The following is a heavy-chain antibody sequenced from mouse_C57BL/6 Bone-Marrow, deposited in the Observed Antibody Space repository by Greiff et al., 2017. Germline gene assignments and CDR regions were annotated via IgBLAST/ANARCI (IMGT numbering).Heavy chain of an antibody. J-gene: IGHJ3*01. CDR2: ISNLAYSI. CDR3: ERQGDPY. CDR1: GFTFSDYG. V-gene: IGHV5-15*01. D-gene: IGHD3-3*01. Sequence: EVKLVESGGGLVQPGGSLKLSCAASGFTFSDYGMAWVRQAPRQGPEWVAFISNLAYSIYYADTVTGRFTLARENAKNTLYLEMSSLRSEDTAMYYCERQGDPYWGQGTLVTVSA.